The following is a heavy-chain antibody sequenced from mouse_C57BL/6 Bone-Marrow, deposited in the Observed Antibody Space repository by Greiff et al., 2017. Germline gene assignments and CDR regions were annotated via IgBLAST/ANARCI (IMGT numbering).Heavy chain of an antibody. Sequence: VQLQQPGAELVKPGASVKMSCKASGYTFTSYWITWVKQRPGQGLEWIGDIYPGSGSTNYNEKFKSKATLALDTSSSTAYMQLSSLTSEDSAVYYRARVTGYYAMDYWGQGTSVTVSS. CDR1: GYTFTSYW. V-gene: IGHV1-55*01. CDR2: IYPGSGST. D-gene: IGHD4-1*01. CDR3: ARVTGYYAMDY. J-gene: IGHJ4*01.